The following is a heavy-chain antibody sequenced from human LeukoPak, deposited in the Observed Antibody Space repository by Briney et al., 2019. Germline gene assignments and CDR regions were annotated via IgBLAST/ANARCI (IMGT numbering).Heavy chain of an antibody. J-gene: IGHJ3*02. CDR3: ARELGDSSGYYYVRHAFDI. CDR2: IYYSGST. Sequence: SETLSLTCTVSGGSISSSSYYWGWIRQPPGKGLEWIGSIYYSGSTYYNPSLKSRVTISVDTSKNQFSLKLSSVTAADTAVYYCARELGDSSGYYYVRHAFDIWGQGTMVTVSS. V-gene: IGHV4-39*07. CDR1: GGSISSSSYY. D-gene: IGHD3-22*01.